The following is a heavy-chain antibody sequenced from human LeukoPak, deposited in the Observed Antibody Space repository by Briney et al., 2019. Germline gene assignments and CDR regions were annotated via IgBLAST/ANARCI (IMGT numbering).Heavy chain of an antibody. J-gene: IGHJ4*02. CDR1: GGSFSGYY. CDR3: ARLNYFDY. V-gene: IGHV4-34*01. Sequence: SETLSLTCAVYGGSFSGYYWTWIRQPPGKGLEWIGEINHSGSTNYNPSLKSRVTISLDTSKNQFSLKLSSVTAADTAVYYCARLNYFDYWGQGTLVTVSS. CDR2: INHSGST.